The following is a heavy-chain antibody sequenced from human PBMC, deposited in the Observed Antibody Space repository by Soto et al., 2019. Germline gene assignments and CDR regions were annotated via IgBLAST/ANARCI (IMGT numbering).Heavy chain of an antibody. CDR3: AREFLEWLFTYYYYGMDV. J-gene: IGHJ6*02. Sequence: SVKVSCKASGGTFSSYAISWVRQAPGQGLEWMGGIIPIFGTANYAQKLQGRVTITADESTSTANMEMSSLRSEDTAVYYCAREFLEWLFTYYYYGMDVWGQGTTVTVSS. D-gene: IGHD3-3*01. CDR2: IIPIFGTA. CDR1: GGTFSSYA. V-gene: IGHV1-69*13.